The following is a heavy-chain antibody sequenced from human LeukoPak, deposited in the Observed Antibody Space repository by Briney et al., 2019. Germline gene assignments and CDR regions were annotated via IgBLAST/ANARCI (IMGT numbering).Heavy chain of an antibody. CDR2: FFSSGNT. Sequence: SETLSLTCTVSGGSYNSFYWRCIRQPAGKGLEWIGRFFSSGNTNYNPSFKSRASISVDKSKNQFSLKLTSVTAADTAVYYCAGYSCIYGHYYWGQVTLVSVSS. CDR3: AGYSCIYGHYY. V-gene: IGHV4-4*07. J-gene: IGHJ4*02. D-gene: IGHD2-8*01. CDR1: GGSYNSFY.